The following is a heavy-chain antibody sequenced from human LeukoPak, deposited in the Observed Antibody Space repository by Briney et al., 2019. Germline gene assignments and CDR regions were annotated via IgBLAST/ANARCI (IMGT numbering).Heavy chain of an antibody. V-gene: IGHV3-74*01. CDR3: AKDLRAYCGGDCYSDFDY. CDR1: GFTFSNYW. J-gene: IGHJ4*02. D-gene: IGHD2-21*02. Sequence: GGSLRLSCAASGFTFSNYWMHWVRQAPGKGLVWVSRIESDWSSTTYADFVKGRFTISRDNSKNTLYLQMNSLRAEDTAVYYCAKDLRAYCGGDCYSDFDYWGQGTLVTVSS. CDR2: IESDWSST.